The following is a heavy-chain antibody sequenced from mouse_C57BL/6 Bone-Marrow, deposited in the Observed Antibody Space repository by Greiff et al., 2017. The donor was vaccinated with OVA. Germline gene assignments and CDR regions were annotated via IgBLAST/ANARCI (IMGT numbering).Heavy chain of an antibody. D-gene: IGHD3-2*02. CDR2: ISSGGSYT. J-gene: IGHJ4*01. CDR3: ARHALRLHAMDY. CDR1: GFTFSSYG. V-gene: IGHV5-6*02. Sequence: EVMLVESGGDLVKPGGSLKLSCAASGFTFSSYGMSWVCQTPDKRLEWVATISSGGSYTYYPDSVKGRFTISRDNAKNTLYLQMSSLKSEDTAMYYCARHALRLHAMDYWGQGTSVTVSS.